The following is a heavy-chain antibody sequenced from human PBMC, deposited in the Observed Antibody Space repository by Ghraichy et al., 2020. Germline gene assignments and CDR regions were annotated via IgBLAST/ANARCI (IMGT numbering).Heavy chain of an antibody. CDR1: GGSFSGYY. CDR3: AREISSGYRYFDL. J-gene: IGHJ2*01. V-gene: IGHV4-34*01. CDR2: INHSGST. D-gene: IGHD6-19*01. Sequence: SETLSLTCAVYGGSFSGYYWSWIRQPPGKGLEWIGEINHSGSTNYNPSLKSRVTIAVDTSKNQFSLKLGSVTAAATAVNYCAREISSGYRYFDLWGRGTLVTVSS.